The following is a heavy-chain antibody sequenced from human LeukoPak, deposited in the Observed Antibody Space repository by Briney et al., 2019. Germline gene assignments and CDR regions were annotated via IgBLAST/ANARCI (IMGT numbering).Heavy chain of an antibody. J-gene: IGHJ4*02. V-gene: IGHV3-23*03. CDR3: AKEGQWELLPLDY. D-gene: IGHD1-26*01. CDR1: GFTFSSYA. Sequence: GGSLRLSCAASGFTFSSYAMNWVRQAPGKGLEGVSGIYSGGSTYYADSVKGRFTISRDNSKNTLYLQMNSLRAEDTAVHYCAKEGQWELLPLDYWGQGTLVTVSS. CDR2: IYSGGST.